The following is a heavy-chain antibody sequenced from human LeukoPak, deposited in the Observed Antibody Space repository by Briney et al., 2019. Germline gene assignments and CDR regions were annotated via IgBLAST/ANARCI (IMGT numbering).Heavy chain of an antibody. Sequence: PGGSLRLSCLATGFTFSSHSMNWVRQAPGKGLAWVSSINSSSSYIYYADAVKGRFTISRDNAKNSLYLQMNSLRAEDTAVYYCARDAAAADAFDIWGEGTMVTVSS. CDR3: ARDAAAADAFDI. CDR1: GFTFSSHS. J-gene: IGHJ3*02. CDR2: INSSSSYI. V-gene: IGHV3-21*01. D-gene: IGHD6-13*01.